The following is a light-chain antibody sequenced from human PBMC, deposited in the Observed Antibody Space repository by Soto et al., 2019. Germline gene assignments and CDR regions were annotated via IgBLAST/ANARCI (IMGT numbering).Light chain of an antibody. CDR2: YDS. V-gene: IGLV3-21*04. CDR3: QVWDSSSDHPVV. CDR1: NIGSKS. J-gene: IGLJ2*01. Sequence: SYELTQPPSASVAPGKTARITCGGNNIGSKSVHWYQQKPGQAPVLVIYYDSDRPSGIPERFSGSNSGNTATLTISRVEAGDEADYYCQVWDSSSDHPVVFGGGTKVTVL.